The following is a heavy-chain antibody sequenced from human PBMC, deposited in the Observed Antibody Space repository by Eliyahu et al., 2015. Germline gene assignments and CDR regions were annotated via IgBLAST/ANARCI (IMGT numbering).Heavy chain of an antibody. D-gene: IGHD1/OR15-1a*01. J-gene: IGHJ4*02. V-gene: IGHV3-33*01. Sequence: QVQLVESGGGVVQPGRSLRLXCAASXFTFSNYGMHWVRQAPGKGLEWVAVIWYDGSNKYYSDSVKGRFTISRDNSKNTLYLQMNSLRAEDTAVYYCARGTVDKYFDYWGQGTLVTVSS. CDR3: ARGTVDKYFDY. CDR2: IWYDGSNK. CDR1: XFTFSNYG.